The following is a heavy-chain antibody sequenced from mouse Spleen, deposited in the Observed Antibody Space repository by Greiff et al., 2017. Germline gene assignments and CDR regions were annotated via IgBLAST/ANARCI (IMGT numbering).Heavy chain of an antibody. CDR3: ARRDYYYGSFYAMDY. V-gene: IGHV1-26*01. Sequence: EVQLQQSGPELVKPGASVKISCKASGYTFTDYYMNWVKQSHGKSLEWIGDINPNNGGTSYNQKFKGKATLTVDKSSSTAYMELRSLTSEDSAVYYCARRDYYYGSFYAMDYWGQGTSVTVSS. D-gene: IGHD1-1*01. CDR2: INPNNGGT. J-gene: IGHJ4*01. CDR1: GYTFTDYY.